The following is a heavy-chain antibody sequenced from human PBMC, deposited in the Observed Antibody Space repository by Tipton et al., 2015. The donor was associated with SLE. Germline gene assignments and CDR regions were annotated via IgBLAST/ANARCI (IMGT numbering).Heavy chain of an antibody. D-gene: IGHD2-2*02. Sequence: TLSLTCTVSGGSISTSYHWGWIRQPPGKGLEWIGSIYYSGSTYYNPSLKSRVTISVDTSKNQFSLKLSSVTAADTAVYYCASMPPGYCSSTSCYTTPNWFDPWGQGTLVTVSS. CDR3: ASMPPGYCSSTSCYTTPNWFDP. J-gene: IGHJ5*02. CDR1: GGSISTSYH. CDR2: IYYSGST. V-gene: IGHV4-39*01.